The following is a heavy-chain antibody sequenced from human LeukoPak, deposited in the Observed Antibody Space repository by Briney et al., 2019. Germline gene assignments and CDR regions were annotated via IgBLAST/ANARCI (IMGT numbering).Heavy chain of an antibody. Sequence: WETLSLTSTVPGGSMSSYYWSWMGPPPEKGLGWIEYIYYSGNTNYNPPLKSRVTIAVDTSKNQFSQKLSSVTAADTAVYYCARHRVFATVTTFDYWGQGTLVTVSS. CDR2: IYYSGNT. V-gene: IGHV4-59*08. CDR3: ARHRVFATVTTFDY. J-gene: IGHJ4*02. CDR1: GGSMSSYY. D-gene: IGHD4-17*01.